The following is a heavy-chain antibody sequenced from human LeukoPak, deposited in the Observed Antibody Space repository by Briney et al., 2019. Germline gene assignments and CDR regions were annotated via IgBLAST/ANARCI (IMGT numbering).Heavy chain of an antibody. CDR3: ARGPNDYGDYTLNL. CDR1: RGTFIKYP. Sequence: ESSVKVCCKTSRGTFIKYPISWVRQAPGQGLEWMGRIIPILGTVNYAQNFQGRVTMTTDESTTTVYLELRSLRSEDTAIYFCARGPNDYGDYTLNLWGQGTLITVSS. CDR2: IIPILGTV. V-gene: IGHV1-69*11. D-gene: IGHD4-17*01. J-gene: IGHJ4*02.